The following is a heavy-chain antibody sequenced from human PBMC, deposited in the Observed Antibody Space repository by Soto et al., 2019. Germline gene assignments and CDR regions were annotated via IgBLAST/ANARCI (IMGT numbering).Heavy chain of an antibody. J-gene: IGHJ4*02. D-gene: IGHD6-25*01. CDR3: RGYRIDY. Sequence: XGSLRLSCAASGVTFSNAWMSWVRQAPGKGLDWVGRIKSKTDGGTTDYAAPVKGRFTISRDDSKNTLYLQMNSLKTEDTAVYYCRGYRIDYWGQGTLVTVSS. CDR2: IKSKTDGGTT. V-gene: IGHV3-15*01. CDR1: GVTFSNAW.